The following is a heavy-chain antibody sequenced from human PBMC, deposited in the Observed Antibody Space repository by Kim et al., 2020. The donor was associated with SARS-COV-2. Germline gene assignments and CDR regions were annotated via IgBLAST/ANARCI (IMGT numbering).Heavy chain of an antibody. CDR2: ISSNGGST. CDR3: VKDQGIAARHFDY. CDR1: GFTFSSYA. Sequence: GGSLRLSCSASGFTFSSYAMHWVRQAPGKGLEYVSAISSNGGSTYYADSVKGRFTISRDNSKNTLYLQMSSLRAEDTAVYYCVKDQGIAARHFDYWGQGTLVTVSS. V-gene: IGHV3-64D*06. J-gene: IGHJ4*02. D-gene: IGHD6-6*01.